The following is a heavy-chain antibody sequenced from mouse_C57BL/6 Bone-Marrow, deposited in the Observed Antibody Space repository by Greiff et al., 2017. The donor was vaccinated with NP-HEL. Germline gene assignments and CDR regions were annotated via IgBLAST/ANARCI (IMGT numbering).Heavy chain of an antibody. V-gene: IGHV1-78*01. CDR3: ARKDSSGTGDYAMDY. D-gene: IGHD3-2*02. CDR1: GYTFTDHT. CDR2: IYPRDGST. Sequence: VKLQQSDAELVKPGASVKISCKVSGYTFTDHTIHWMKQRPEQGLEWIGYIYPRDGSTKYNEKFKGKATLTADKSSSTAYMQLNSLTSEDSAVYFCARKDSSGTGDYAMDYWGQGTSVTVSS. J-gene: IGHJ4*01.